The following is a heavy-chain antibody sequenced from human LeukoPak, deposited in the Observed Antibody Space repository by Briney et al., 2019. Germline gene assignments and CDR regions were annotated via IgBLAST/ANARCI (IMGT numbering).Heavy chain of an antibody. Sequence: GGSLRLSCAASGFTFSSYAMSWVRQAPGKGLEWVSSISGSDDSLYYIDSVKGRFTISRDNAKNTVHLQMNTLRAEDTAIYYCAKGVNPGYNPGWSNFDYWGQGTLVTVSS. CDR2: ISGSDDSL. CDR1: GFTFSSYA. V-gene: IGHV3-23*01. J-gene: IGHJ4*02. CDR3: AKGVNPGYNPGWSNFDY. D-gene: IGHD1-14*01.